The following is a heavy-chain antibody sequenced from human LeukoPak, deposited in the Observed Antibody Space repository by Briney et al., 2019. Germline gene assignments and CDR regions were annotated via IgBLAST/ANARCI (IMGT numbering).Heavy chain of an antibody. V-gene: IGHV4-4*02. Sequence: SETLSLTCAVSGGSISSSNWWSWVRQPPGKGLEWIGYIYYSGSTYYNPSLKSRVTISVDTSKNQFSLKLSSVTAADTAVYYCARDPVTYWYFDLWGRGTLVTVSS. CDR3: ARDPVTYWYFDL. D-gene: IGHD2-21*02. CDR2: IYYSGST. CDR1: GGSISSSNW. J-gene: IGHJ2*01.